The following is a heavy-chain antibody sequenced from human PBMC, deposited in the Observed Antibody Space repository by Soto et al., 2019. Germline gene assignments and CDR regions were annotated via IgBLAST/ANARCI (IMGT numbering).Heavy chain of an antibody. CDR2: SYPGDSDA. CDR3: ARQGGEYNTMSDY. Sequence: GASLKISCKGSGYTFSKYWIGWVRQTPGKGLEWMGMSYPGDSDARYSPSFEGQVTFSVDKSIKTAYLQWNSLKASDTAMYYCARQGGEYNTMSDYWGQGTLVTVSS. J-gene: IGHJ4*02. V-gene: IGHV5-51*01. CDR1: GYTFSKYW. D-gene: IGHD3-10*01.